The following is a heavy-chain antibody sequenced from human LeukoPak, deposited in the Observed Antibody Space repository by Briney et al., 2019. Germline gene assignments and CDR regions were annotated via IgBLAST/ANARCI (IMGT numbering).Heavy chain of an antibody. J-gene: IGHJ4*02. CDR3: VASYYGTGDY. D-gene: IGHD3-10*01. CDR1: AYSISSDYY. CDR2: ISQSGST. V-gene: IGHV4-38-2*01. Sequence: SETLSLTCAVSAYSISSDYYWGWIRQPPGKGLEWIGSISQSGSTYYNPSLKSRVTIIVDTSKNQFSLKLSSVTAADTAVYYAVASYYGTGDYWGQGTWSVSPQ.